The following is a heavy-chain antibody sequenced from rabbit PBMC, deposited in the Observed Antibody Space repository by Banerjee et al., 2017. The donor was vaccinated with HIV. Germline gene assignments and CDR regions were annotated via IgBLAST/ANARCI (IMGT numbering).Heavy chain of an antibody. CDR2: ILPGYRGRT. J-gene: IGHJ4*01. Sequence: QEQLEESGGDLVQPEGSLTLTCTASGFSFSSSYWICWVRQAPGKGLEWIACILPGYRGRTYYASWAKGRFTISKTSSTTVTLQMTSLTAADTATYFCAREIAGVAESFNLWGPGTLVTVS. D-gene: IGHD4-2*01. CDR1: GFSFSSSYW. V-gene: IGHV1S45*01. CDR3: AREIAGVAESFNL.